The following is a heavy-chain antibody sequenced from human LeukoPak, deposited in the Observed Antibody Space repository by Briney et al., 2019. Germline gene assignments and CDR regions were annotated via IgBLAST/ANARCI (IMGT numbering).Heavy chain of an antibody. Sequence: SETLSLTCTVSGGSISSYYWSWIRQPPGKGLEWIGYIYYSGSTNYNPSLKSRVTISVDTSKNQFSLKLSSVTAADTAVYYCARAGGYSGYGTLDHWGQGTLVTVSS. D-gene: IGHD5-12*01. CDR3: ARAGGYSGYGTLDH. V-gene: IGHV4-59*01. CDR1: GGSISSYY. J-gene: IGHJ4*02. CDR2: IYYSGST.